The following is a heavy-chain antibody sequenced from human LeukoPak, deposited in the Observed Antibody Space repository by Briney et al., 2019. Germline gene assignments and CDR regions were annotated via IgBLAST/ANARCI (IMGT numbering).Heavy chain of an antibody. J-gene: IGHJ6*04. D-gene: IGHD2-2*01. Sequence: SVKVSCKASGGTFSSYAISRVRQAPGPGLEWMGGIIPIFGTANYAQKFQGRVTITADESTSTAYMELSSLRSEDTAVYYCARNAVPDRPFSGMDVWGKGTTVTVSS. V-gene: IGHV1-69*01. CDR1: GGTFSSYA. CDR3: ARNAVPDRPFSGMDV. CDR2: IIPIFGTA.